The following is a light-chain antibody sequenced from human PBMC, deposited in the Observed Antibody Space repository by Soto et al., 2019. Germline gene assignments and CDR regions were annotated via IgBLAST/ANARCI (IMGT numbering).Light chain of an antibody. Sequence: QSALTQPASVSGSPGQSITISCTGISSDVGGYNYVSWYQQHPGKAPKLMIYEVSNRPSGVSNRFSGSKSGNTASLTISGLQDEDEADYYCSSYTSSSTLCVFGTGTKVTVL. CDR2: EVS. CDR1: SSDVGGYNY. CDR3: SSYTSSSTLCV. V-gene: IGLV2-14*01. J-gene: IGLJ1*01.